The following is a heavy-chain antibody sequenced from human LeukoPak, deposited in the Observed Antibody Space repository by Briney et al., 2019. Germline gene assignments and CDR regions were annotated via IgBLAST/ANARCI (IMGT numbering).Heavy chain of an antibody. D-gene: IGHD3-22*01. V-gene: IGHV1-18*01. J-gene: IGHJ5*02. CDR3: ARDYYDSSGYMWFDP. CDR1: GYTFTSYG. Sequence: ASVKVSCKASGYTFTSYGISWVRQAPGQGLEWMGWTSAYNGNTNYAQKLQGRVTMTTDTSTSTAYMELRSLRSDDTAVYYCARDYYDSSGYMWFDPWGQGTLVTVSS. CDR2: TSAYNGNT.